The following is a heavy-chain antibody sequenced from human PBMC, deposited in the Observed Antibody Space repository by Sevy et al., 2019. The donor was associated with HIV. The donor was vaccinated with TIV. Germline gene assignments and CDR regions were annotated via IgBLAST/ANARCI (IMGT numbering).Heavy chain of an antibody. J-gene: IGHJ3*01. V-gene: IGHV3-11*06. CDR2: ISSSGSYA. CDR1: GFTFSDDY. Sequence: GGSLRLSCTGSGFTFSDDYMSWIRQAPGKGLEWVAYISSSGSYANYEDSVKGRFSISRDNAKDSVFLQMNSLRAEDTAIYYCARVIRDKVGRTRSFDLWGQGTMVTVSS. CDR3: ARVIRDKVGRTRSFDL. D-gene: IGHD3-16*01.